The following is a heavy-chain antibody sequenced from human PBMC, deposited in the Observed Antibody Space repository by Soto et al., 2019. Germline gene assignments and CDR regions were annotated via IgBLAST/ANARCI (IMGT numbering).Heavy chain of an antibody. CDR2: ISGSGGST. D-gene: IGHD3-10*01. J-gene: IGHJ6*02. Sequence: PGGSLRLSCAASGFTFSSYAMSWVRQAPGKGLEWVSAISGSGGSTYYADSVKGRFTISRDTSKNTLYLQMNSLRAQDTAVYYCATEIMVRGVMVDLDYYYYGMDVWGQGTTVTVSS. V-gene: IGHV3-23*01. CDR1: GFTFSSYA. CDR3: ATEIMVRGVMVDLDYYYYGMDV.